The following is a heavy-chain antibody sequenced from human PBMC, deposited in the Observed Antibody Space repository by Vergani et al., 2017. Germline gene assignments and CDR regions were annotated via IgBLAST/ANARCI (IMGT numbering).Heavy chain of an antibody. J-gene: IGHJ6*03. V-gene: IGHV4-30-2*01. CDR1: GDAISRDTYS. Sequence: QLQLQESDSRLVNPSQTLSLTCTLSGDAISRDTYSWNWVRQPPGKPLEWIGSVYYSGTTYYNPSLGGRVTMSIDKSKNHFSLTLTSVTAADSAVYFCARASLRALVGYYYYMDVWGKGKTVVDSS. CDR2: VYYSGTT. CDR3: ARASLRALVGYYYYMDV. D-gene: IGHD3-16*02.